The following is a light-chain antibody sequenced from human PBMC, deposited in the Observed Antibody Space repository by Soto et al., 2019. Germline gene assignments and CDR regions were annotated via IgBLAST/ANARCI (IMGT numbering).Light chain of an antibody. CDR1: QDISNY. V-gene: IGKV1-33*01. CDR2: DAS. J-gene: IGKJ2*01. Sequence: DIQTTQSPSSLSASVGDRVTITCQASQDISNYLSWHQQKPGKAPKVLISDASILEAGVPSRFSGRASGTEFTFTITSLQPEDIATYYCQQYDNIPYTFGQGTKVDIK. CDR3: QQYDNIPYT.